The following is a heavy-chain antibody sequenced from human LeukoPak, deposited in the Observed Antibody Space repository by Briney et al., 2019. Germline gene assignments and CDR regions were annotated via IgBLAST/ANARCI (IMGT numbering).Heavy chain of an antibody. D-gene: IGHD3-22*01. J-gene: IGHJ4*02. Sequence: NPSDTLSLTCAVSGYSISSNNWWAWIRPPPGKGLEWIGYIYYSGSTYYNPYNPSLTSRVTMSVDTSKNQFSLKLSSVTAADTAVYYCARVDDSSGYNYFDYWGQGTLVTVSS. CDR1: GYSISSNNW. V-gene: IGHV4-28*03. CDR2: IYYSGST. CDR3: ARVDDSSGYNYFDY.